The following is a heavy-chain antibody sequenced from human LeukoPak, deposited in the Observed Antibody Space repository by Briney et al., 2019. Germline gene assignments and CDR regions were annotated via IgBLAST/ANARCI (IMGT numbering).Heavy chain of an antibody. CDR1: GYSFTTYW. V-gene: IGHV5-51*01. CDR2: IYPGDSHT. D-gene: IGHD3-22*01. CDR3: ARTDSSGFRFDS. J-gene: IGHJ4*02. Sequence: GESLKISRKGSGYSFTTYWIGWVRQMPGKGLEWMGIIYPGDSHTRYSPSFQGQVTISADKSITTTYLQWSSLEASDTAMYYCARTDSSGFRFDSWGQGTLVTVSS.